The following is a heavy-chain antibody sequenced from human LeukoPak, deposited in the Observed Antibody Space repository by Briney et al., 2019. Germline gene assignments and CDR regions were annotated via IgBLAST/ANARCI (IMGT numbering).Heavy chain of an antibody. V-gene: IGHV4-59*01. CDR1: GGSISSYY. J-gene: IGHJ6*03. D-gene: IGHD1-1*01. Sequence: PSETLSLTCTVSGGSISSYYWSWIRQPPGKGLEWIGYIYYSGSTNYNPSLKSRVTISADTSKKQFSLKLRSVTAADTAVYYCARAVQLVRPPLKGYYYMDVWGKGTTVTVSS. CDR2: IYYSGST. CDR3: ARAVQLVRPPLKGYYYMDV.